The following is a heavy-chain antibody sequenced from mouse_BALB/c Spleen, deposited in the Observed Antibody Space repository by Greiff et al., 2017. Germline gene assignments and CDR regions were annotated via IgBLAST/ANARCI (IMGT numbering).Heavy chain of an antibody. Sequence: VQLKESGPELVKPGASVKISCKASGYTFTDYNMHWVKQSHGKSLEWIGYIYPYNGGTGYNQKFKSKATLTVDNSSSTAYMELRSLTSEDSAVYYCAREVVYYGYAMDYWGQGTSVTVSS. CDR2: IYPYNGGT. CDR1: GYTFTDYN. V-gene: IGHV1S29*02. CDR3: AREVVYYGYAMDY. J-gene: IGHJ4*01. D-gene: IGHD1-1*01.